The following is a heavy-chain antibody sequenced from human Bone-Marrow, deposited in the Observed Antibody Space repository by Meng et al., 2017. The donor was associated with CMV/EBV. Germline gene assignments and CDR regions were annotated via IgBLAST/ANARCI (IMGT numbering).Heavy chain of an antibody. Sequence: LSLPCAVYGGSFSGYYWSWIRQPPGKGLEWIGEINHSGSTNYNPSLKSRVTISVDTSKNQFSLKLSSVTAADTAVYYCARGPDYGIWGQGTMVTVSS. CDR1: GGSFSGYY. V-gene: IGHV4-34*01. CDR2: INHSGST. D-gene: IGHD4-17*01. J-gene: IGHJ3*02. CDR3: ARGPDYGI.